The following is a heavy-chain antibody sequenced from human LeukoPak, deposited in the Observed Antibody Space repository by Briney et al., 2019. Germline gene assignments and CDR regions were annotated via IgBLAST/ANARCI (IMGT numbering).Heavy chain of an antibody. CDR2: IIPSFGTA. Sequence: PSVKLSCKASGGTFSSYAISWVRQAPGQGLEWMGGIIPSFGTANKDQKFQGRVTITTDESTRTAYMELSSLRSEDTAVYYCARGPELERFDYWGQGTLVTVSP. CDR3: ARGPELERFDY. V-gene: IGHV1-69*05. CDR1: GGTFSSYA. J-gene: IGHJ4*02. D-gene: IGHD1-1*01.